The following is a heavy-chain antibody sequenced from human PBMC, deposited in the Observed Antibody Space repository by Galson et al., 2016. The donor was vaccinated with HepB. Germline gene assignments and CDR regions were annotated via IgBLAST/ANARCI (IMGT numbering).Heavy chain of an antibody. CDR1: GSNLISYG. CDR2: ISHYNGRT. D-gene: IGHD2-2*01. CDR3: VRERYDV. V-gene: IGHV1-18*01. J-gene: IGHJ6*02. Sequence: SVKVSCKASGSNLISYGITWVRQAPGQGLEWMGWISHYNGRTDYAQKFQGRVTMATDTSTSTTYMELTSLLSDDTAVYYCVRERYDVWGQGTTVIVSS.